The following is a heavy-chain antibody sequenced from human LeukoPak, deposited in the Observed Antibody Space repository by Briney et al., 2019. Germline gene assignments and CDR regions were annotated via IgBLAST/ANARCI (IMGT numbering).Heavy chain of an antibody. CDR2: IIPIFGTA. CDR1: GYTFTGYY. Sequence: SVKVSCKASGYTFTGYYMHWVRQAPGQGLEWMGGIIPIFGTANYAQKFQGRVTITADKSTSTAYMELSSLRSEDTAVYYCARGKVVVAASYYYYYMDVWGKGTTVTVSS. J-gene: IGHJ6*03. CDR3: ARGKVVVAASYYYYYMDV. D-gene: IGHD2-15*01. V-gene: IGHV1-69*06.